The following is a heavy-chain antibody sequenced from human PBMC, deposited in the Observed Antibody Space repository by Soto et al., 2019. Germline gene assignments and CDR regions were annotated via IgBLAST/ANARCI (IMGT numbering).Heavy chain of an antibody. V-gene: IGHV3-30*04. D-gene: IGHD7-27*01. CDR2: ISYDGSNK. Sequence: GGSLRLSCAASGFTFSSYAMHWVRQAPGKGLEWVAVISYDGSNKYYEDSVKGRFTISRDNSKNTLYLQMNSLRAEDTAVYYCARAPGDNWYFDLWGRGTLVTVSS. J-gene: IGHJ2*01. CDR3: ARAPGDNWYFDL. CDR1: GFTFSSYA.